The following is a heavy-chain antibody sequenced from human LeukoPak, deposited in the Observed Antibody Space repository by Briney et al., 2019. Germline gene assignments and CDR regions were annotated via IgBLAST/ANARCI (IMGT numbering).Heavy chain of an antibody. D-gene: IGHD4-17*01. V-gene: IGHV1-24*01. CDR3: ATLLLNDYGNYYFDY. CDR2: FDPEDGET. J-gene: IGHJ4*02. Sequence: ASVKVSCKVSGYTLTELSMHWVRQAPGKGLEWMGGFDPEDGETIYAQKFQGRVTMTEDTSTDTAYMELSSLRSEDTAVCYCATLLLNDYGNYYFDYWGQGTLVTVSS. CDR1: GYTLTELS.